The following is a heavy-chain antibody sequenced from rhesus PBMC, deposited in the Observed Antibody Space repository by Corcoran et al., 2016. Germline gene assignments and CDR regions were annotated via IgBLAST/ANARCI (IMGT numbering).Heavy chain of an antibody. J-gene: IGHJ4*01. CDR3: AKEWVPTY. D-gene: IGHD5-24*01. CDR1: GFTCLRLG. CDR2: INSGGGST. Sequence: EVQRVETGGVLVQPGGSLKLSWATPGFTCLRLGLDLAPQAPGKGLEWVSAINSGGGSTYYADSVKGRFTISRDNSKNTLSLQMNSLRAEDTAVYYCAKEWVPTYWGQGVLVTVSS. V-gene: IGHV3S5*01.